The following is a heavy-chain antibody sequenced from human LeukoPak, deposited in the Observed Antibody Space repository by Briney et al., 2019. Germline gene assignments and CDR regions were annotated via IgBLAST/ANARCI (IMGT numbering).Heavy chain of an antibody. V-gene: IGHV3-48*03. CDR3: AREVVVNYFDY. CDR2: ISSSGSTI. D-gene: IGHD3-22*01. Sequence: GGSLEFSCEAPGFTFSSNEMTWVGQAPGKGREKVSYISSSGSTIYYADSVKGRFTISRDNAKNSLYLQMNSLRAEDTAVYYCAREVVVNYFDYWGQGTLVTVSS. J-gene: IGHJ4*02. CDR1: GFTFSSNE.